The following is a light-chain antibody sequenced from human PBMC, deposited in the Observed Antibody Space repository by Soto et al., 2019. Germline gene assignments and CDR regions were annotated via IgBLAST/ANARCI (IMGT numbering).Light chain of an antibody. CDR2: SAS. V-gene: IGKV1-9*01. Sequence: DIQLTQSPSFLSASVGDRVTITCRASLGISTYLAWYQQKPGKVPRLLIYSASTLQSGVPSRFSGSGSGTEFTLTISSLQHEDFASYYCQQVDRYRFNFGGGTKVDIK. J-gene: IGKJ4*01. CDR3: QQVDRYRFN. CDR1: LGISTY.